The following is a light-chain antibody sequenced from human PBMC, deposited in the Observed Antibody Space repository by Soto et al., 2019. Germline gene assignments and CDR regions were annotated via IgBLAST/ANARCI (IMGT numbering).Light chain of an antibody. CDR3: QQYNNWWT. CDR2: DAS. Sequence: EIVMTQSLVTLSVSPGERATLSCRASQSVSSNLAWYQQKPGQAPRLLIYDASTRATGIPARFSGSGSGTEFTLTITSLQSEDFAVYYCQQYNNWWTFGQGTKVDIK. J-gene: IGKJ1*01. V-gene: IGKV3-15*01. CDR1: QSVSSN.